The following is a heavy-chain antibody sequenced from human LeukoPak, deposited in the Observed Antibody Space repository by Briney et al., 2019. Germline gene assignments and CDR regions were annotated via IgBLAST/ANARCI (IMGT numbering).Heavy chain of an antibody. J-gene: IGHJ4*02. CDR3: ARGLIVGATMRPVDY. CDR1: GGSFSGYY. Sequence: SETLSLTCAVYGGSFSGYYWSWIRQPPGKGLEWIGEINHSASTNYNPSLKSRVTISIDTSKNQLSLKLSSVTAADTAVYYCARGLIVGATMRPVDYWGQGTLVTVSS. CDR2: INHSAST. V-gene: IGHV4-34*01. D-gene: IGHD1-26*01.